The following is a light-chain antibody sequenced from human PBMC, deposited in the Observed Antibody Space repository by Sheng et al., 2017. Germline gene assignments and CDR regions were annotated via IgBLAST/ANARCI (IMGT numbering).Light chain of an antibody. CDR2: TNN. Sequence: QSVLTQPPSASGTLGQRVTISCSGSSSNIGSNSVNWYQHLPGTAPKLLIFTNNQRPSGVPDRFSGSRSGTSATLAITGLQTEDEADYYCATWDSSLSGVVFGGGTKLTVL. V-gene: IGLV1-44*01. CDR3: ATWDSSLSGVV. CDR1: SSNIGSNS. J-gene: IGLJ2*01.